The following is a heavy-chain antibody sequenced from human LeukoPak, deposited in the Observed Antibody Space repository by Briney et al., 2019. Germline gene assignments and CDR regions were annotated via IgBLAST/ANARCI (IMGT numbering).Heavy chain of an antibody. CDR2: IKKDGSER. V-gene: IGHV3-7*01. J-gene: IGHJ3*02. CDR1: GFTFSSYW. CDR3: ARDLAGPPQEAFDI. Sequence: GGSLRLSCAASGFTFSSYWMNWVRQAPGKGLEWVANIKKDGSERYYVDSVKGRFTISRDNTKKSLYLQLNTLRAEDTAVYYCARDLAGPPQEAFDIWGQGTMVTVSS.